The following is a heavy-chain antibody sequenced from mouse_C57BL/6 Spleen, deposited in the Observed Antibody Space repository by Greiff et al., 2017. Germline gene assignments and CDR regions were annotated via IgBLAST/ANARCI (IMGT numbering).Heavy chain of an antibody. V-gene: IGHV5-6*01. CDR2: ISSGGSYT. J-gene: IGHJ2*01. D-gene: IGHD2-4*01. CDR1: GFTFSSYG. CDR3: ASLYDYDY. Sequence: EVKLMESGGDLVKPGGSLKLSCAASGFTFSSYGMSWVRQTPDKRLEWVATISSGGSYTYYPDSVKGRFTISRDNAKNTLYLQMSSLKSEDTAMYYCASLYDYDYWGQGTTLTVSS.